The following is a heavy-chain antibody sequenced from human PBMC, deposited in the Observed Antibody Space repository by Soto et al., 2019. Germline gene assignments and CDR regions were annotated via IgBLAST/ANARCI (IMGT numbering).Heavy chain of an antibody. CDR2: ISGSGGST. D-gene: IGHD2-2*01. V-gene: IGHV3-23*01. CDR1: GFTFSNYA. CDR3: AKGGAGGYQRPRCFDS. Sequence: GGSLRLSCAASGFTFSNYAMSWVRQAPGKGLEWVSGISGSGGSTYYRDSVRGSFTISKDESKNTLSLQMNSLRAEDTALYYCAKGGAGGYQRPRCFDSWGQGTLVTVSS. J-gene: IGHJ5*01.